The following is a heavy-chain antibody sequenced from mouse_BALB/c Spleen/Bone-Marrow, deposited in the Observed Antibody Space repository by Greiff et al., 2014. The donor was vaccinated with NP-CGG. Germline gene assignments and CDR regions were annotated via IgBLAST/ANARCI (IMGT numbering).Heavy chain of an antibody. CDR1: GYTFTNYY. J-gene: IGHJ3*01. V-gene: IGHV1S81*02. CDR2: INPSNGGP. CDR3: TRARPGGFAY. Sequence: VQLQQSGAELVKPGASVKLSCKASGYTFTNYYMYWVKQRPGQGLEWIGEINPSNGGPNFNEKFKSKATLTVDKSSSTAHMQLSSLTSEDSAVYYCTRARPGGFAYWSQGTLVTVSA. D-gene: IGHD4-1*01.